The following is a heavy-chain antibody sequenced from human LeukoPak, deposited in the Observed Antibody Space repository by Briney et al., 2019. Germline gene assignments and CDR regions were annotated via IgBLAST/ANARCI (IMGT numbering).Heavy chain of an antibody. Sequence: PGGSLRLSCAASGFTFSSYGMHWVRQAPGKGLEWVAVIWYDGSNKYNADSVKGRFTISRDNSKSTLYLEMNSLRADDTAVYYCARDKGRNVIWTLEYWGQGTLVTVSS. D-gene: IGHD2-15*01. CDR1: GFTFSSYG. J-gene: IGHJ4*02. V-gene: IGHV3-33*01. CDR3: ARDKGRNVIWTLEY. CDR2: IWYDGSNK.